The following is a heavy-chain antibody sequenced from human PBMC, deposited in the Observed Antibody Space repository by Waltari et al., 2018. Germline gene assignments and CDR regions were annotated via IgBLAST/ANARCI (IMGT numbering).Heavy chain of an antibody. CDR2: VYHSGST. J-gene: IGHJ5*02. Sequence: QVQLQESGPGLVKPSETLSLTCAVSGYSISSGYYWGWIRQPPGKGLEWIGSVYHSGSTYYNPSLKSRVTISVDTSKNQFSLELSSVTGADTAVYYCAREGCSGGSCYLPGSNWFDPWGQGTLVTVSS. CDR3: AREGCSGGSCYLPGSNWFDP. D-gene: IGHD2-15*01. V-gene: IGHV4-38-2*02. CDR1: GYSISSGYY.